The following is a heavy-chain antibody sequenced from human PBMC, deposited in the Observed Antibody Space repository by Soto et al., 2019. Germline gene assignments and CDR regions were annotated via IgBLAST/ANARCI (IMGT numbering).Heavy chain of an antibody. D-gene: IGHD4-17*01. CDR2: IYYSGST. CDR3: ARLYGDYYYYYMDV. J-gene: IGHJ6*03. V-gene: IGHV4-59*01. Sequence: SETLSLTCTVSGVSISSYYWSWIRQPPGKGLEWIGYIYYSGSTNYNPSLKSRVTISVDTSKNQFSLKLSSVTAADTAVYYCARLYGDYYYYYMDVWGKGTTVTVSS. CDR1: GVSISSYY.